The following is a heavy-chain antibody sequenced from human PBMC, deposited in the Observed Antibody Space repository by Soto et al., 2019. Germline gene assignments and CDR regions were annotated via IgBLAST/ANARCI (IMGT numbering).Heavy chain of an antibody. CDR2: IYYSGTT. CDR3: TTDHDSSGYYFDY. V-gene: IGHV4-31*02. Sequence: TLSLTXSVYGGSISSGGYYWSWIRRHPGKGLECIGYIYYSGTTYYNPSLESRVTISLDTSKNQFSLNLSSVTAADTAVYYCTTDHDSSGYYFDYWGQGTLVTVSS. J-gene: IGHJ4*02. CDR1: GGSISSGGYY. D-gene: IGHD3-22*01.